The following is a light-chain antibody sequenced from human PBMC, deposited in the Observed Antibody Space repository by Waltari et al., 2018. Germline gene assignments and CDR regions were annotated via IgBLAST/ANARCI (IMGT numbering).Light chain of an antibody. V-gene: IGKV4-1*01. Sequence: DIVMTQSPDSLGVSLGERATINSQSSPSVLHSSNNENSLTWYQQTPGQPPKLLIYWASTRESGVPDRFSGSGSGTDFTLTINSLQTEDVAVYYCQQYYSTPFTFGPGTKVDIK. J-gene: IGKJ3*01. CDR3: QQYYSTPFT. CDR1: PSVLHSSNNENS. CDR2: WAS.